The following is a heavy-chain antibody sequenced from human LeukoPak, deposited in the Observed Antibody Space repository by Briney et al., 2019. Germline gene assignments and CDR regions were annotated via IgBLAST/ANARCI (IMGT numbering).Heavy chain of an antibody. Sequence: ASVKVSCKASGYTFTSYGISWVRQAPGQGLEWMGWITAYNDNTNYAQKLQGRVTMTTDTSTDTAYMELRSLRSDDTAVYYCARDGLSYTNPNNWFDPWGQGTLVTVSS. CDR2: ITAYNDNT. V-gene: IGHV1-18*01. D-gene: IGHD2-2*02. CDR1: GYTFTSYG. J-gene: IGHJ5*02. CDR3: ARDGLSYTNPNNWFDP.